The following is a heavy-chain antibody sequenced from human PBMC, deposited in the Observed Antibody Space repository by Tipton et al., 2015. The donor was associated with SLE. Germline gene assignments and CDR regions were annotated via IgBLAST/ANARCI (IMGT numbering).Heavy chain of an antibody. V-gene: IGHV4-34*01. J-gene: IGHJ4*02. D-gene: IGHD6-19*01. Sequence: TLSLTCAVYGGSFSGYYWSWIRQPPGKGLEWIGEINHSGSTNCNPSLKSRVTISVDTSKNQFSLKLSSVTAADTAVYYCARGSSSGWSWYFDYWGQGTLVTVSS. CDR1: GGSFSGYY. CDR2: INHSGST. CDR3: ARGSSSGWSWYFDY.